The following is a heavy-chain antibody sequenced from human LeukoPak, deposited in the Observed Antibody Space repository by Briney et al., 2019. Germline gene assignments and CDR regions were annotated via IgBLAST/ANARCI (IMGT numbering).Heavy chain of an antibody. V-gene: IGHV3-30*03. CDR2: IRYDGRHT. D-gene: IGHD6-19*01. CDR1: GFTFSSYD. CDR3: AGGLRGWPY. J-gene: IGHJ4*02. Sequence: GGSLRLSCGASGFTFSSYDMHWVRRAPGKGLEWVAGIRYDGRHTYHADSVKGRFTISRDNSKNTLYLQMESLKTEDTAVYYCAGGLRGWPYWGQGTQVTVSS.